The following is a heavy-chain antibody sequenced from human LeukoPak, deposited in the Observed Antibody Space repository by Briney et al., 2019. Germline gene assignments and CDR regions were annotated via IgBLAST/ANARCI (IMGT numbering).Heavy chain of an antibody. D-gene: IGHD2-21*02. CDR2: INSIGGTI. CDR1: GFTFSSYE. V-gene: IGHV3-48*03. J-gene: IGHJ4*02. CDR3: ARVARMATVIPVPDY. Sequence: GGSLRLSCAASGFTFSSYEMNWVRQAPGQGLEWISYINSIGGTIYYADSVKGRFTVSRDNAKNSLYLQMNSLKAEDTAVYHCARVARMATVIPVPDYWGQGSLVTVPS.